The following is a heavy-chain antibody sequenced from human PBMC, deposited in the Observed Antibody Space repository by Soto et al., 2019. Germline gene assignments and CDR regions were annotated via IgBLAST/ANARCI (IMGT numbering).Heavy chain of an antibody. V-gene: IGHV4-4*02. D-gene: IGHD6-19*01. J-gene: IGHJ3*01. CDR1: GDSISSSKW. CDR3: AYSSGWYRHDL. Sequence: QVQLQESGPGLVKPSGTLSLTCAVSGDSISSSKWWTWVRQPPGKGLEWIGDIFHTGSTNYNPSLKRRVTISVDKPKNQFSLKLTSVTAADTAVYYCAYSSGWYRHDLWGHGALVTVSS. CDR2: IFHTGST.